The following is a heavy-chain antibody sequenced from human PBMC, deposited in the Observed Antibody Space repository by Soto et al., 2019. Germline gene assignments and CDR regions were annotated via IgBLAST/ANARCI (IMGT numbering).Heavy chain of an antibody. CDR2: IIPIFGTA. J-gene: IGHJ3*02. CDR1: GGTFSSYA. CDR3: ARDVAVAGSDTFDI. Sequence: SVKVSCKASGGTFSSYAISWVRQAPGQGLEWMGGIIPIFGTANYAQKFQGRVTITADKSTSTAYMELSSLRSEDTAVYYCARDVAVAGSDTFDIWGQGTMVTVSS. D-gene: IGHD6-19*01. V-gene: IGHV1-69*06.